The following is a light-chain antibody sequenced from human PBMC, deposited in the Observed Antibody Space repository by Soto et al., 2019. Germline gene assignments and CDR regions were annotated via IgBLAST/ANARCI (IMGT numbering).Light chain of an antibody. Sequence: QSVLTQPPSVSGSPGQSVTISCTGTASDVGSYNRVSWYQQPPGAAPKLMIYEVSNRPSGVPDRFSGSKSGNTASLTISGLLAEDEGDYYCSLDTTTSSWVFGGGTKLTVL. CDR1: ASDVGSYNR. V-gene: IGLV2-18*01. J-gene: IGLJ3*02. CDR2: EVS. CDR3: SLDTTTSSWV.